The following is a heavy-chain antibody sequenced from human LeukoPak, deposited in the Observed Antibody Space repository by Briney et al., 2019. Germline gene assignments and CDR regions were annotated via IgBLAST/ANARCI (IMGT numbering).Heavy chain of an antibody. CDR2: INPSGGST. J-gene: IGHJ6*02. D-gene: IGHD5-12*01. Sequence: ASVKVSCKASGYTFSNYYMHWVRQAPGQGLEWMGRINPSGGSTSYAQKFQGRVTMTRDTSTSIVYMELNSLRSEDTAVYYCARDRVATIYYQYAMDVWGQGTTVTVSS. V-gene: IGHV1-46*01. CDR1: GYTFSNYY. CDR3: ARDRVATIYYQYAMDV.